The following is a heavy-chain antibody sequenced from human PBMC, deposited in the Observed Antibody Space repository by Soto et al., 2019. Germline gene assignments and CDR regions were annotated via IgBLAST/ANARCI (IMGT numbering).Heavy chain of an antibody. J-gene: IGHJ4*02. CDR3: AGVAV. V-gene: IGHV3-7*05. CDR1: GFTFSNYW. Sequence: EVQLVESGGGLVQPGGSLRLSCAASGFTFSNYWMSWVRQVPGKGLEWVANIKVDGSEKYYVDSVKGRFTISRDNPKNSPYLQMNSLRAEDTAVYYCAGVAVRGQGTLVTVSS. D-gene: IGHD6-19*01. CDR2: IKVDGSEK.